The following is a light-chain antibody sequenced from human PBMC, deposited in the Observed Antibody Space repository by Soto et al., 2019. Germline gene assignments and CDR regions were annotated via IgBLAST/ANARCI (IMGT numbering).Light chain of an antibody. V-gene: IGKV3-15*01. CDR3: QQHNSWPRT. CDR1: QSISDT. J-gene: IGKJ1*01. Sequence: EIVLTQSPATLSVSPGERATLSCRASQSISDTLAWYQQKPGQAPRLLIYGASTRATGIPARYSGSGSGTEFNFTISSLQSEDFAVYYCQQHNSWPRTFGQGTKVDIK. CDR2: GAS.